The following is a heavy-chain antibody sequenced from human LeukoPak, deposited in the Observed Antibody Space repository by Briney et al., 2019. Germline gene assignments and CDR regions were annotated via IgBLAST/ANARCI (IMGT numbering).Heavy chain of an antibody. CDR1: GGSISSGDYY. J-gene: IGHJ4*02. CDR3: ARDFWSGYVL. D-gene: IGHD3-3*01. Sequence: NPSETLSLTCTVSGGSISSGDYYWSWIRQPPGKGLEWIGYIYYSGSTYYNPSLKSRVTISVDTSKNQLSLKLSSVTAADTAVYYCARDFWSGYVLWGQGTLVTVSS. CDR2: IYYSGST. V-gene: IGHV4-30-4*01.